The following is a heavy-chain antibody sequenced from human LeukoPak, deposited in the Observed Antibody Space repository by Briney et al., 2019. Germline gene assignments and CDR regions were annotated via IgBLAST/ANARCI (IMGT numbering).Heavy chain of an antibody. Sequence: ASVKVSCKASGYTFTSYYMHWVRQAPGQGLEWMGIINPSGGSTSYAQKFQGRVTMTRDTSTSTAYMELRSLRSDDTAVYYCARGGTIMITFMDYWGQGTLVTVSS. CDR3: ARGGTIMITFMDY. V-gene: IGHV1-46*01. J-gene: IGHJ4*02. CDR2: INPSGGST. CDR1: GYTFTSYY. D-gene: IGHD3-16*01.